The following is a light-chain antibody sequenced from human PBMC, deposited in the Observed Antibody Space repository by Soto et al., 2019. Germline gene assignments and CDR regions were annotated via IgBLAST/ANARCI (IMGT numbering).Light chain of an antibody. J-gene: IGLJ1*01. V-gene: IGLV2-8*01. CDR1: PRDVGAYNY. CDR3: TSYAGTYSFFYV. Sequence: SVLTQPPAPSGAPGPSGTLSLPGTPRDVGAYNYVSWYQQLPGKAPKLIIYEVSKRPSGVPDRFSGSKSGNTASLTVSGLQAEDEADYYCTSYAGTYSFFYVFGTGTKVTV. CDR2: EVS.